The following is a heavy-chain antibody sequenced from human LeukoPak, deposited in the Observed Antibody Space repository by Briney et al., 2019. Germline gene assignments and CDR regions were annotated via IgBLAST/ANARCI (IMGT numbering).Heavy chain of an antibody. Sequence: ETXXLXCXVSGGSISSYYWSWIRQPPGKGLEWIGYIYSSGSTNYNSSLKSRVTISVDTSKNQFSLKLTSVTAADTAVYYCARSGGYSSPQNYWGQGTLVTVSS. J-gene: IGHJ4*02. D-gene: IGHD6-19*01. CDR3: ARSGGYSSPQNY. CDR1: GGSISSYY. CDR2: IYSSGST. V-gene: IGHV4-59*01.